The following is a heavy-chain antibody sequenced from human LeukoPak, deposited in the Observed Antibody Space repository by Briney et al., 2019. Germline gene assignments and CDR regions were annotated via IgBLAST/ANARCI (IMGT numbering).Heavy chain of an antibody. Sequence: SETLSLTCAVYGGSFSGYYWSWIRQPPGKGLEWIGEINHSGSTNYNPSLKSRVTISVDTSKNQFSLKLSSVTAADTAVYYCAGVGRDGYNRRFDYWGQGTLVTVSS. J-gene: IGHJ4*02. D-gene: IGHD5-24*01. CDR1: GGSFSGYY. V-gene: IGHV4-34*01. CDR3: AGVGRDGYNRRFDY. CDR2: INHSGST.